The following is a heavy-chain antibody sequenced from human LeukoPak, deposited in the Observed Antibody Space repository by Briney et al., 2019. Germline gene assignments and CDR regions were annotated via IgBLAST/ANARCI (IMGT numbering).Heavy chain of an antibody. CDR2: ISGYNGNT. J-gene: IGHJ3*02. Sequence: TSVKVSCKASGYTFTNYVLNWVRQAPGQGLEWMGWISGYNGNTNYAQNVQGRVTMTTDTSTSTAYMELRSLRSEDTAVYYCALPGVDTAMYDAFDIWGQGTMVTVSS. V-gene: IGHV1-18*01. CDR1: GYTFTNYV. D-gene: IGHD5-18*01. CDR3: ALPGVDTAMYDAFDI.